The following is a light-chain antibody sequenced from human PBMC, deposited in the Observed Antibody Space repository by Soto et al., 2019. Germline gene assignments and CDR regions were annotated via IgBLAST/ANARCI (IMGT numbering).Light chain of an antibody. V-gene: IGKV3-15*01. CDR2: GAS. CDR3: QQHNYWPS. J-gene: IGKJ2*01. Sequence: EIVMTQSPVTLSVSPGERATLSCRASQSVGSNLAWYQQKPGQAPRLLLYGASARATGIPARFSGSGSGTAFTLTVTSQQSEDFAVYYCQQHNYWPSFGQGTKLEFK. CDR1: QSVGSN.